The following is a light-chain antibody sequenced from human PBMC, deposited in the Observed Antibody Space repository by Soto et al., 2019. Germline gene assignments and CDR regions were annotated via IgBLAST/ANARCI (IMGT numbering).Light chain of an antibody. CDR2: ATS. CDR3: QQGYTTRWT. CDR1: QNIRSY. Sequence: DIPMTQSPTSLPASVGDTITITCRASQNIRSYLNWYQQKPGKAPDLLIYATSILQTGVPSQFSGSGTGTDFTLTINGLHPEDFATYFCQQGYTTRWTFGQGTKVEVK. V-gene: IGKV1-39*01. J-gene: IGKJ1*01.